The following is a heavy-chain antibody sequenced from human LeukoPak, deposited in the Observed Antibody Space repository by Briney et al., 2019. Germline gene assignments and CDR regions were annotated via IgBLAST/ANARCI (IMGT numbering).Heavy chain of an antibody. V-gene: IGHV4-59*08. CDR3: ARRNSGYYYSFDY. J-gene: IGHJ4*02. D-gene: IGHD3-22*01. CDR2: IYYSGST. Sequence: SETLSLTCTVSGGSISSYYWSWIRQPPGKGLEWIGYIYYSGSTNYNPSLKSRVTISVDTSKNQFSLKLSSVTAADTAVYYCARRNSGYYYSFDYWGQGTLVTVSS. CDR1: GGSISSYY.